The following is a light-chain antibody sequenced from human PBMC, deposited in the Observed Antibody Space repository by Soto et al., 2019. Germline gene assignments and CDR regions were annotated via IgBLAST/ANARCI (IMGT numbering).Light chain of an antibody. J-gene: IGKJ4*01. CDR1: QSLLHSNGYNY. Sequence: DIVMNQSPLSLPVTPGEPASISCRSSQSLLHSNGYNYLDWYLQQPGQSPQLLIYLGSNRASGVPDRSSGSGSGTDFTLKISRVEAEDVGVYYCMQALQTPLTFGGGTKVDI. CDR3: MQALQTPLT. V-gene: IGKV2-28*01. CDR2: LGS.